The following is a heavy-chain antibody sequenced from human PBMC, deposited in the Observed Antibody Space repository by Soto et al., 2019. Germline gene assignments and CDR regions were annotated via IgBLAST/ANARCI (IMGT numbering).Heavy chain of an antibody. CDR3: ASRYDSSDY. Sequence: QVQLVQSGAEVKKPGSSVKVSCKASGGTFSSYTISWVRQAPGQGLEWMGRIIPILGIANYAQKFQGRVTSTADKSTSTAYMELSSLRAEDTAVYYCASRYDSSDYWGQGTLVTVSS. V-gene: IGHV1-69*02. CDR2: IIPILGIA. CDR1: GGTFSSYT. D-gene: IGHD3-22*01. J-gene: IGHJ4*02.